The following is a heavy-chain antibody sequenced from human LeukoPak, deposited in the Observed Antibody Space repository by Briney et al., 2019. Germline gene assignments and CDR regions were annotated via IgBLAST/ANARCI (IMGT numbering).Heavy chain of an antibody. V-gene: IGHV3-21*04. Sequence: GGSLRLSCAASGFTFSSYNMNWVRQAPGKGLEWVSSITSSSSYIYYADSVKGRFTISRDNAKNSLYLQINSLRAEDTAVYYCARESRWAQRGGWFDAWGQGALVTVSS. J-gene: IGHJ5*02. CDR2: ITSSSSYI. D-gene: IGHD3-10*01. CDR1: GFTFSSYN. CDR3: ARESRWAQRGGWFDA.